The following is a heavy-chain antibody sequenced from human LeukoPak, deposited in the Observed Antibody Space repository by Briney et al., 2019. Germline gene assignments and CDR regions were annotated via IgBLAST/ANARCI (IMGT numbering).Heavy chain of an antibody. J-gene: IGHJ4*02. CDR1: GFTFRSYW. V-gene: IGHV3-9*01. Sequence: GGSLRLSCAASGFTFRSYWMRWVRQAPGKGLEWVSGISWNSGTIGYADSVKGRFTISRDNAKNSLYLQMNSLRAEDTALYYCAKATRDSSGYYYFDYWGQGTLVTVSS. CDR2: ISWNSGTI. CDR3: AKATRDSSGYYYFDY. D-gene: IGHD3-22*01.